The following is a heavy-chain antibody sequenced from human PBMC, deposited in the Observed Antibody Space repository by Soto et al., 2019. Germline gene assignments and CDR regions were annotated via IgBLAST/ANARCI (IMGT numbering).Heavy chain of an antibody. D-gene: IGHD3-22*01. CDR2: ITPMFGTP. CDR3: ARDGTLYDSSAYYYLS. V-gene: IGHV1-69*13. J-gene: IGHJ5*02. CDR1: GGTFSRYT. Sequence: SVKVSCKASGGTFSRYTITWVRQAPGQGLEWMGGITPMFGTPNYAQKFQGRVTITADESTSTAYMELSSLRSEDTAMYYCARDGTLYDSSAYYYLSWGQGTLVTVS.